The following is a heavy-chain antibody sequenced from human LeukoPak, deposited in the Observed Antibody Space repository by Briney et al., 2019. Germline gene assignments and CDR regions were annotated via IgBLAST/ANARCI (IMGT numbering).Heavy chain of an antibody. CDR2: IYPDSGGT. J-gene: IGHJ4*02. CDR1: GYTFTGYY. V-gene: IGHV1-2*02. Sequence: WASVKVSCTASGYTFTGYYIHWVRQAPGQGLEWMGWIYPDSGGTNYAQKFQGRVTMTRDTSISTAYMELSSLTSDDTAVYYCARVTSITTDYWGQGTLVTVSS. CDR3: ARVTSITTDY. D-gene: IGHD2-21*02.